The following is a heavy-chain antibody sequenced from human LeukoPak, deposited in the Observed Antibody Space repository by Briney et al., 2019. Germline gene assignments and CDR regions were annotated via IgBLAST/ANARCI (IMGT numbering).Heavy chain of an antibody. J-gene: IGHJ4*02. CDR2: INPNNGGT. CDR1: GYTFTGYY. Sequence: ASVKVSCTASGYTFTGYYIHWVRQAPGQGLEWVAWINPNNGGTAYAQNFQGRVTLTSDKSISTVYMELSGLRSDDTAVYFCSRDLTAVTSGDYWGQGTVVTVSS. D-gene: IGHD4-11*01. V-gene: IGHV1-2*02. CDR3: SRDLTAVTSGDY.